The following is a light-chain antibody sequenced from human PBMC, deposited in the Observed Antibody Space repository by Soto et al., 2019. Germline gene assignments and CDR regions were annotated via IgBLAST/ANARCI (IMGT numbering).Light chain of an antibody. CDR2: AAS. CDR1: QAIGND. V-gene: IGKV1-6*01. Sequence: AIPMTQSPSFLSAFVGDRVIITCRASQAIGNDLGWYQQKPGKAPKLLIYAASTLQTGVPPRFNGSASGTDFTLTISSLQPEDLATFYCLQLYNYPRTFGQGTKVEIK. CDR3: LQLYNYPRT. J-gene: IGKJ1*01.